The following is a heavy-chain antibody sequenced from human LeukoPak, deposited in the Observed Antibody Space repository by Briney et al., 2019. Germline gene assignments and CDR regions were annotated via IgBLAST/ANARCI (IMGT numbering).Heavy chain of an antibody. CDR3: AKVGEYDSSGYYSDCPDY. J-gene: IGHJ4*02. CDR1: GFTFSSYA. D-gene: IGHD3-22*01. V-gene: IGHV3-23*01. Sequence: GGSLRLSCAASGFTFSSYAMSWVRQAPGKGLEWVSAISGSGGSTYYADSVKGRFTISRDNSKNTLYLQVNSLRAEDTAVYYCAKVGEYDSSGYYSDCPDYWGQGTLVTVSS. CDR2: ISGSGGST.